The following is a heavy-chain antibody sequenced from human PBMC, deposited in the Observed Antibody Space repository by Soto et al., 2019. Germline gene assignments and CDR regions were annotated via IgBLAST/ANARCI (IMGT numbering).Heavy chain of an antibody. CDR1: GASISSRNW. Sequence: SETLSLTCGVSGASISSRNWWSWVRQSPAKGLEWIGEIYHTGTTNYNPSLKSRVTLSVDKSKNQFSLTLTSVTAADTAVYYCVKSSIVPLNWLDPWGQGTLVTVYS. J-gene: IGHJ5*02. CDR2: IYHTGTT. CDR3: VKSSIVPLNWLDP. D-gene: IGHD2-8*01. V-gene: IGHV4-4*02.